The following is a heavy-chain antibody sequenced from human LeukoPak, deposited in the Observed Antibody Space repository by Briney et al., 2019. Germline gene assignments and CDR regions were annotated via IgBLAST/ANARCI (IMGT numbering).Heavy chain of an antibody. J-gene: IGHJ4*02. CDR3: ADSSSWGYFDY. CDR1: GFTFSSYG. CDR2: FDPEDGET. Sequence: GGSLRLSCAASGFTFSSYGMHWVRQAPGKGLEWMGGFDPEDGETIYAQKFQGRVTMTEDTSTDTAYMELSSLRSEDTAVYYCADSSSWGYFDYWGQGTLVTVSS. V-gene: IGHV1-24*01. D-gene: IGHD6-13*01.